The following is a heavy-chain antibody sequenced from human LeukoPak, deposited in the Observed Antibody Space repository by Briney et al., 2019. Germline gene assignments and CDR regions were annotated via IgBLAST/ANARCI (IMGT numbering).Heavy chain of an antibody. J-gene: IGHJ5*02. D-gene: IGHD2-8*01. V-gene: IGHV3-33*06. Sequence: GGSLRLSCAASGFTFSSYGMHWVRQAPGKGLEWVAVIWYDGSNKYYADFVKGRFTISRGNSKNTLYLQMNSLRAEDTAVYYCAKDAAYCTNGVCYTPSWFDPWGQGTLVTVSS. CDR1: GFTFSSYG. CDR2: IWYDGSNK. CDR3: AKDAAYCTNGVCYTPSWFDP.